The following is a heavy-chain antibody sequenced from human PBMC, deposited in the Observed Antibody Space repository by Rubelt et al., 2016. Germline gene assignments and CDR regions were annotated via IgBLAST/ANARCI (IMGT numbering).Heavy chain of an antibody. Sequence: QLQLQESGPGLVKPSETLSLTCTVSGGSISSSSYYWGWIRQPPGKGLEWIGNIYYSGRTFYNPSLNSRVTISVDTSKNQFSLKLSSVTAADTAVYYCARGYQLLSGGWFDPWGQGTLVTVSS. J-gene: IGHJ5*02. CDR1: GGSISSSSYY. CDR2: IYYSGRT. D-gene: IGHD2-2*01. CDR3: ARGYQLLSGGWFDP. V-gene: IGHV4-39*07.